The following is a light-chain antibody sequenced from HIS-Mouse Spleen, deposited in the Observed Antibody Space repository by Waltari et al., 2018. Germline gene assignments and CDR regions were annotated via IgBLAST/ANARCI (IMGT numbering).Light chain of an antibody. V-gene: IGKV1-39*01. J-gene: IGKJ2*01. Sequence: DIQMTQSPSSLSASVGDRVTITCRASQSISSYLNWYQQKPVKAPKLLIYAASSLQSGVPSRFSGSGSGTDFTLTISSLQPEDFATYYCQQSYSTPNTFGQGTKLEIK. CDR2: AAS. CDR3: QQSYSTPNT. CDR1: QSISSY.